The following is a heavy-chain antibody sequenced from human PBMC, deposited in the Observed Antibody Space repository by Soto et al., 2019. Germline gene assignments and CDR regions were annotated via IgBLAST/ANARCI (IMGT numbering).Heavy chain of an antibody. Sequence: ASVKVSCKASGYTFTSYDINWVRQATGQGLEWMGWMNPNSGNTGYAQKFQGRVTMTRNTSISTAYMELSSLRSEDTAVYYCARGSVWGYYYGMDVWGQGTTVTASS. D-gene: IGHD3-16*01. J-gene: IGHJ6*02. CDR3: ARGSVWGYYYGMDV. V-gene: IGHV1-8*01. CDR2: MNPNSGNT. CDR1: GYTFTSYD.